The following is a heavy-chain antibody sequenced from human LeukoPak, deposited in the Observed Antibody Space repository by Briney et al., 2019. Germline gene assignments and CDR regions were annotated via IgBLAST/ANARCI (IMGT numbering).Heavy chain of an antibody. Sequence: PSETLSLTCAVYGGSFSGYYWSWIRQPPGKGLEWIGEINHSGSTNYNPSLKSRVTIPVDTSKNQFSLKLSSVTAADTAVYYCARDLSGYDYAAGAFDIWGQGTMVTVSS. CDR3: ARDLSGYDYAAGAFDI. J-gene: IGHJ3*02. V-gene: IGHV4-34*01. CDR2: INHSGST. D-gene: IGHD5-12*01. CDR1: GGSFSGYY.